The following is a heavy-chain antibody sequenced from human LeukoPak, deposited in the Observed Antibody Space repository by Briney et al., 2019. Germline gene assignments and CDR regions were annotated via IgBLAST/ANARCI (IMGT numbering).Heavy chain of an antibody. CDR3: ARPTSQLTGGYPGGDAFDI. CDR2: IYLRDSNT. D-gene: IGHD3-10*01. J-gene: IGHJ3*02. Sequence: GESLKISCKASGHIFTSFWIAWVRQMPGKGLEYMGMIYLRDSNTIYSPSFQGQVAISADKSITTAYLQWSSLKVSDTAMYYCARPTSQLTGGYPGGDAFDIWGQGTMVTVSS. CDR1: GHIFTSFW. V-gene: IGHV5-51*01.